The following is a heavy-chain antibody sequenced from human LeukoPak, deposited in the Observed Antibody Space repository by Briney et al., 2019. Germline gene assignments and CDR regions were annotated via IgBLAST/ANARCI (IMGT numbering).Heavy chain of an antibody. D-gene: IGHD3-10*01. Sequence: PSETLSLTCAVSGGSFSGYYWTWIRQFPGKGLEWIGEIDHSETINYNPSLKSRVTMSVDTSKSQFSLNLTSVTAADTAVYYCARGRRYYYGSGFYYWGQGTLVTVSS. CDR3: ARGRRYYYGSGFYY. V-gene: IGHV4-34*01. CDR1: GGSFSGYY. CDR2: IDHSETI. J-gene: IGHJ4*02.